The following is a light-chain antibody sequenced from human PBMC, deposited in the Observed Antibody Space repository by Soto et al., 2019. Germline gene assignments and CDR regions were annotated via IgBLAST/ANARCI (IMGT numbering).Light chain of an antibody. CDR3: HQYKSYTPYT. J-gene: IGKJ2*01. Sequence: DIQMTQSPSALSASLGDRVTITCRASHSIGTWLAWYQQRPGKAPKLLIYDASSLGSGVPSRFSGGGSGTEFTFTISSLQPDDFGTYYCHQYKSYTPYTIGQGTKVEIK. CDR1: HSIGTW. CDR2: DAS. V-gene: IGKV1-5*01.